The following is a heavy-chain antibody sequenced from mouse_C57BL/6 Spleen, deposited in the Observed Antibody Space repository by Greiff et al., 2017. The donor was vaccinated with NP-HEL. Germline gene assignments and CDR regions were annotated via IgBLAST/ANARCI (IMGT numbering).Heavy chain of an antibody. CDR1: GYSFTGYF. V-gene: IGHV1-20*01. CDR3: ARVDSPITTVGSWYFDV. J-gene: IGHJ1*03. D-gene: IGHD1-1*01. CDR2: INPYNGDT. Sequence: MQLKESGPELVKPGDSVKISCKASGYSFTGYFMNWVMQSHGKSLEWIGRINPYNGDTFYNQKFKGKATLTVDKSSSTAHMELRSLTSEDSAVYECARVDSPITTVGSWYFDVWGTGTTVTVSS.